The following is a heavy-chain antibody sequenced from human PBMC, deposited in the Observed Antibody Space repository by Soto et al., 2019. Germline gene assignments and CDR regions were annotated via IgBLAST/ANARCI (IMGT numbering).Heavy chain of an antibody. V-gene: IGHV4-34*01. J-gene: IGHJ4*02. CDR2: INHSGFT. D-gene: IGHD3-10*01. CDR3: ARGNGKLLWPSKMDY. Sequence: PSETLSLTCAVYGGSFSDYYWTWIRQPPGKGLEWIGEINHSGFTNYNPSLKSRVTISVDTSKNQFSLKLSSVTAADTAVYFCARGNGKLLWPSKMDYWGQGTLVTVSS. CDR1: GGSFSDYY.